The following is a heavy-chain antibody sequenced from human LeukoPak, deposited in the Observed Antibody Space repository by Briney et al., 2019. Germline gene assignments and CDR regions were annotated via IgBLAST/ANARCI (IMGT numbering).Heavy chain of an antibody. Sequence: GASVKVSCKASGYTFTSYYMHWVRQAPGQGLEWMGIINPSGGSTSYAQKFQGRVTMTRDTSTSTAYMELRSLRSDDTAVYYCAREEAFVIAARPGAFDIWGQGTMVTVSS. V-gene: IGHV1-46*01. D-gene: IGHD6-6*01. CDR3: AREEAFVIAARPGAFDI. CDR1: GYTFTSYY. CDR2: INPSGGST. J-gene: IGHJ3*02.